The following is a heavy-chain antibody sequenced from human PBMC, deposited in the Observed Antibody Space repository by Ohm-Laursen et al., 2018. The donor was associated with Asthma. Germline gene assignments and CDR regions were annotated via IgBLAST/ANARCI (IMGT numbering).Heavy chain of an antibody. CDR3: ARNTRELPFFDI. J-gene: IGHJ3*02. D-gene: IGHD1-7*01. CDR1: GGSISSGDYY. CDR2: IYYSGSP. V-gene: IGHV4-31*02. Sequence: TLSLTWTVSGGSISSGDYYWSWIRQHPGKALEWIGYIYYSGSPYYNPSLRSRVTISVDTSKNQFSLKLSSVTAADTAVFYCARNTRELPFFDIWGQGTLVTVSS.